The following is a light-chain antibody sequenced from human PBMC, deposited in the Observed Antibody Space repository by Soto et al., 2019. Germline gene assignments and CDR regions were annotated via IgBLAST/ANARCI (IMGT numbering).Light chain of an antibody. CDR3: SSYTSSSTYLV. Sequence: QSALAQPASVSGSPGQSITISCTGSGSDVGGYNHVSWCQQHPGKAPKLMIYDVTSRPLGVSNRFSASKSGNTASLTISGLQAEDEADYYCSSYTSSSTYLVFGGGTKLTVL. J-gene: IGLJ2*01. CDR1: GSDVGGYNH. V-gene: IGLV2-14*03. CDR2: DVT.